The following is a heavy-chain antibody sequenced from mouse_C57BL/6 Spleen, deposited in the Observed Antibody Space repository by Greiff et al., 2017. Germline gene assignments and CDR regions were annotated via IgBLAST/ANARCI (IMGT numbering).Heavy chain of an antibody. CDR1: GFTFSDYY. D-gene: IGHD2-10*02. CDR3: ARGGYGNYWYFDV. J-gene: IGHJ1*03. CDR2: ISNGGGST. Sequence: EVQVVESGGGLVQPGGSLKLSCAASGFTFSDYYMYWVRPTPEKRLEWVAYISNGGGSTYYPDTVKGRFTISRDNAKNTLYLQMSRLKSEDTAMYYCARGGYGNYWYFDVWGTGTTVTVSS. V-gene: IGHV5-12*01.